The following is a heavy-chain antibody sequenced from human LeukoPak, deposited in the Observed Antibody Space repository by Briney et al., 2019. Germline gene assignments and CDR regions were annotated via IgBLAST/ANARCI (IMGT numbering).Heavy chain of an antibody. CDR1: GGTLSGYY. CDR2: IKEREKA. D-gene: IGHD3-22*01. J-gene: IGHJ6*03. V-gene: IGHV4-34*01. Sequence: PSETLSLTCAVYGGTLSGYYWSWIRQPPGKGLEWIGEIKEREKANYNPSLKSRVTISIDTSKNQFSLKLSSVTAADTAVYYCARDCPPNDSSGYYYHAYYYYMDVWGKGTTVTVSS. CDR3: ARDCPPNDSSGYYYHAYYYYMDV.